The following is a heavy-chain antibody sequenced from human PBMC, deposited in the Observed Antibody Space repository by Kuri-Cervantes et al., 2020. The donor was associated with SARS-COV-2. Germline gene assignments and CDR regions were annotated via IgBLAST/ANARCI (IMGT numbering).Heavy chain of an antibody. CDR1: GFTVSSNY. CDR3: ATHTTPIWSGFGADAFDI. Sequence: LSLTCAASGFTVSSNYMSWVRQAPGKGLEWVSVIYSGGSTYYADSVKGRFTISRDNSKNTLYLQMNSLRAEDTAVYYCATHTTPIWSGFGADAFDIWGQGTMVTVSS. J-gene: IGHJ3*02. V-gene: IGHV3-53*01. D-gene: IGHD3-3*01. CDR2: IYSGGST.